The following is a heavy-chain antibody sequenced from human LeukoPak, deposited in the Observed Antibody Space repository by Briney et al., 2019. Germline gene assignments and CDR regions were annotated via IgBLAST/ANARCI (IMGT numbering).Heavy chain of an antibody. Sequence: GGSLRLSCAAPGFTFSSYGMHWVRQAPGKGLEWVAVISYDGSNKYYADSVKGRFTISRDNSKNTLYLQMNSLRAEDTAVYYCAKLVGSSPQYGMDVWGKGTTVTVSS. V-gene: IGHV3-30*18. CDR1: GFTFSSYG. J-gene: IGHJ6*04. CDR2: ISYDGSNK. CDR3: AKLVGSSPQYGMDV. D-gene: IGHD6-13*01.